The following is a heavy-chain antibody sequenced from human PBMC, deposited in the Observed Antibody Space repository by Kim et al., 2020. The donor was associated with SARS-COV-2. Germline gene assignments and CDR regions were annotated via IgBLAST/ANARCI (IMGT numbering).Heavy chain of an antibody. D-gene: IGHD6-19*01. J-gene: IGHJ6*02. Sequence: GGSLRLSCAASGFTFSSYGMHWVRQAPGKGLEWVAVIWYDGSNKYYADSVKGRFTISRDNSKNTLYLQMNSLRAEDTAVYYCARDRGRYSSGWYRTHYYYGMDVSGQGTTVTVSS. V-gene: IGHV3-33*01. CDR2: IWYDGSNK. CDR3: ARDRGRYSSGWYRTHYYYGMDV. CDR1: GFTFSSYG.